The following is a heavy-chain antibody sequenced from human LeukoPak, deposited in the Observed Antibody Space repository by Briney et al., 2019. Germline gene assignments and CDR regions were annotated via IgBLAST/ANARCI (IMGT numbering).Heavy chain of an antibody. CDR2: IYHSGST. CDR3: ASSGYDKPFDY. D-gene: IGHD5-12*01. Sequence: PSETLSLTCAVSGGSISSGGYSWSWIRQPPAKGLEWIGYIYHSGSTYYNPSLKSRVTISVDRSKNQFSLKLSSVTAADTAVYYCASSGYDKPFDYWGQGTLVTVSS. CDR1: GGSISSGGYS. J-gene: IGHJ4*02. V-gene: IGHV4-30-2*01.